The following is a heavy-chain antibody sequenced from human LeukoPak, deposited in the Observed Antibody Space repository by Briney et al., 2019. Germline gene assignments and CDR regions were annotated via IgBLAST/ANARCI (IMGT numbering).Heavy chain of an antibody. J-gene: IGHJ6*03. CDR2: IIPIFGTA. CDR3: AIPYSYGVYYYYMDV. Sequence: GASVKVSCKASGGTFSSYAISWVRQAPGQGLEWMGGIIPIFGTANYAQKFKGRVTITTDGSTSTAYMELSSLRSEDTAVYYCAIPYSYGVYYYYMDVWGKGTTVTVSS. CDR1: GGTFSSYA. D-gene: IGHD5-18*01. V-gene: IGHV1-69*05.